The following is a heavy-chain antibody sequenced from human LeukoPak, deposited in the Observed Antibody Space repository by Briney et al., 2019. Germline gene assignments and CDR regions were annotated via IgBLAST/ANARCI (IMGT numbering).Heavy chain of an antibody. CDR2: ISYDGSNK. CDR1: GFTFSSFA. CDR3: ARDRSPKPVPLDY. Sequence: GRSLRLSCAASGFTFSSFAMHWVRQAPGKGLEWVAVISYDGSNKYYADSVKGRFTISRDNSKNTLYLQMNSLRAEDTAVYYCARDRSPKPVPLDYWGQGTLVTVSS. J-gene: IGHJ4*02. V-gene: IGHV3-30-3*01.